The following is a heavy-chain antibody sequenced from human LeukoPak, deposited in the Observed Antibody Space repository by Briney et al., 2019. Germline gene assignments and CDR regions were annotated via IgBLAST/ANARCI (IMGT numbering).Heavy chain of an antibody. CDR1: GFTFSSYG. CDR3: ARGDSSGYYYSHYFDY. CDR2: IWYDGSNK. Sequence: PGGSLRLSCAASGFTFSSYGMHWVRQAPGKGLEWVAVIWYDGSNKYYADSVKGRFTISRDNSKNTLYLQMNSLRAEDTAVYYCARGDSSGYYYSHYFDYWGQGTLVTVSS. D-gene: IGHD3-22*01. V-gene: IGHV3-33*01. J-gene: IGHJ4*02.